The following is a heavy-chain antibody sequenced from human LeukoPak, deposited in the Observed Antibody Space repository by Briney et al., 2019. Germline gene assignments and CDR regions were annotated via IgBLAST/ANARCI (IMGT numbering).Heavy chain of an antibody. J-gene: IGHJ4*02. CDR3: ARQIATAGTAGFDF. CDR1: GGSISSYY. CDR2: IYSTGST. D-gene: IGHD6-13*01. V-gene: IGHV4-4*07. Sequence: SETLSLTCTVSGGSISSYYWSWIRQPAGKGLEWIGRIYSTGSTNYNPSLKSRVTMSVDTSKNQFSLRLRSVTAADTAVYYCARQIATAGTAGFDFWGQGALVTVSS.